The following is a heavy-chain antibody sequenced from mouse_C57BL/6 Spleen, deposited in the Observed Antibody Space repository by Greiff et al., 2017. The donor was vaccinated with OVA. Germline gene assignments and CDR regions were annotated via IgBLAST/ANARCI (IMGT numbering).Heavy chain of an antibody. CDR1: GYTFTSYW. D-gene: IGHD2-4*01. CDR3: ARSGDYDGVVH. J-gene: IGHJ3*01. CDR2: INPSNGGT. V-gene: IGHV1-53*01. Sequence: QVQLQQPGTDLVKPGASVKLSCKASGYTFTSYWMHWVKQRPGQGLEWIGNINPSNGGTNYNEKFKSKAKLTVDQSSSTAYIQLICLISEYSAVYYCARSGDYDGVVHWGQGIRVTVSA.